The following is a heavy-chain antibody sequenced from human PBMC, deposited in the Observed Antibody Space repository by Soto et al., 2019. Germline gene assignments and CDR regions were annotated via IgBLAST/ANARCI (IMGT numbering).Heavy chain of an antibody. Sequence: PGGSMRLSCAASGVSFSIYAMSWVRKAPGKGLEWVSVIRGSGGRKNYADSVEGRFTISRDNSKNTLLLQMNSLRPEDTALYYCARGVSKYEYGVNGLYWGQGTLVTVSP. CDR3: ARGVSKYEYGVNGLY. CDR1: GVSFSIYA. J-gene: IGHJ4*02. D-gene: IGHD4-17*01. V-gene: IGHV3-23*01. CDR2: IRGSGGRK.